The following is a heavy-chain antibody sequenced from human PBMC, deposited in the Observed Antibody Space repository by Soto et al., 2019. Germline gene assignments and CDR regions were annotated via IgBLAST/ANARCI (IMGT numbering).Heavy chain of an antibody. V-gene: IGHV1-3*01. D-gene: IGHD3-10*01. CDR3: ARAPGPDYYGSGSPIPRGYYYGMDV. J-gene: IGHJ6*02. CDR1: GYTFTSYA. CDR2: INAGNGNT. Sequence: ASVKVSCKASGYTFTSYAMHWVRQAPGQRLEWMGWINAGNGNTKYSQKFQGRVTITRDTSASTAYMELSSLRSEDTAVYYCARAPGPDYYGSGSPIPRGYYYGMDVWGQGTTVTV.